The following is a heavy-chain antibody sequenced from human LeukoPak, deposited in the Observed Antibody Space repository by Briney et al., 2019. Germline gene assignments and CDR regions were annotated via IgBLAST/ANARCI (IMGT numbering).Heavy chain of an antibody. Sequence: GESLRLSCAASGFIFNNYEMNWVRQAPGQGLEWVSYISSSGSTIYYADSVKGRFTISRDNAKNSLYLQMNSLRAEDMAVYYCAEGPHWGQGTLVTVSS. CDR3: AEGPH. CDR1: GFIFNNYE. J-gene: IGHJ4*02. V-gene: IGHV3-48*03. CDR2: ISSSGSTI.